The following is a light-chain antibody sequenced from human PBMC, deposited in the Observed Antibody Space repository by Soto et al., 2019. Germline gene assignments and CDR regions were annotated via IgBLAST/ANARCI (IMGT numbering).Light chain of an antibody. CDR3: ATWDSSLSAYV. J-gene: IGLJ1*01. Sequence: QSVLTQPPSVSAAPGQKVTISCSGSSSNIGNNYVSWYQQLPGTAPKLLIYDNNQRPSGIPDRFSGSKSGTSATLGITGLQTGDEADYYCATWDSSLSAYVFGTGTKLTVL. CDR2: DNN. V-gene: IGLV1-51*01. CDR1: SSNIGNNY.